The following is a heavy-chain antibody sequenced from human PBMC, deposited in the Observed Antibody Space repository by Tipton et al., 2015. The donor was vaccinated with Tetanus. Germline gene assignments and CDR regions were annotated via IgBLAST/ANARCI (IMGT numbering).Heavy chain of an antibody. CDR2: ISFSGST. Sequence: TLSLTCTVSGDSLRSGDRNWSWIRQAPGKGLEWLAYISFSGSTNSDYFLKSRISISRDTSKNQYFLNLSSVTAADTAVYFCARANYDFSMKGPFDSLGQGILVFVSA. V-gene: IGHV4-61*08. CDR1: GDSLRSGDRN. CDR3: ARANYDFSMKGPFDS. J-gene: IGHJ4*02. D-gene: IGHD3-3*01.